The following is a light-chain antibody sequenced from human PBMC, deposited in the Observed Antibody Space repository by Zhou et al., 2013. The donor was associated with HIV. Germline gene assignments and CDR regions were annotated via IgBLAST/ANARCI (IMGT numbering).Light chain of an antibody. CDR2: TAS. V-gene: IGKV1-39*01. J-gene: IGKJ4*01. CDR1: QSIDGY. CDR3: QQSYSTPLT. Sequence: DIQMTQSPSSLSASVGDRVTISCRASQSIDGYLNWYQQRPGKAPKVLIYTASTLQSGVPSRFSGSGYGTDFTLTISSLQPEDFATYYCQQSYSTPLTFGGGTKVEIK.